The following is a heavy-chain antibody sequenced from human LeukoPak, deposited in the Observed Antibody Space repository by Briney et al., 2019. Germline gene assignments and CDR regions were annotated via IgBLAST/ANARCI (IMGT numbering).Heavy chain of an antibody. J-gene: IGHJ4*02. CDR2: IYYSGST. V-gene: IGHV4-61*01. CDR3: ARGVGQQWLAKPYYFDY. CDR1: GGSISSSSYY. D-gene: IGHD6-19*01. Sequence: SETLSLTCTVSGGSISSSSYYWSWIRQPPGKGLEWIGYIYYSGSTNYNPSLKSRVTISVDTSKNQFSLKLSSVTAADTAVYYCARGVGQQWLAKPYYFDYWGQGTLVTVSS.